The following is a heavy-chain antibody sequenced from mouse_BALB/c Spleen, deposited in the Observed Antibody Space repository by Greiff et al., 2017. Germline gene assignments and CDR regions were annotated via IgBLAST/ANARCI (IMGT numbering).Heavy chain of an antibody. J-gene: IGHJ1*01. V-gene: IGHV5-17*02. CDR1: GFTFSSFG. Sequence: DVMLVESGGGLVQPGGSRKLSCAASGFTFSSFGMHWVRQAPEKGLEWVAYISSGSSTIYYADTVKGRFTISRDNPKNTLFLQMTSLRSEDTAMYYCARGDYYDFDVWGAGTTVTVSS. CDR2: ISSGSSTI. D-gene: IGHD1-1*01. CDR3: ARGDYYDFDV.